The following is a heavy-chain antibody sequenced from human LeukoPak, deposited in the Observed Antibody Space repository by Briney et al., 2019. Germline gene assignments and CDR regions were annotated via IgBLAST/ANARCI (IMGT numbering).Heavy chain of an antibody. V-gene: IGHV3-30*01. J-gene: IGHJ4*02. CDR1: GFTFSSYA. CDR3: ARVLGYSSGWSNWWIFDY. Sequence: GGSLRLSCAASGFTFSSYAMHWVRQAPGKGLEWVAVISYDGSNKYYADSVKGRFTISRDNSKNTLYLQMNSLRAEDTAVYYCARVLGYSSGWSNWWIFDYWGQGTLVTVSS. D-gene: IGHD6-19*01. CDR2: ISYDGSNK.